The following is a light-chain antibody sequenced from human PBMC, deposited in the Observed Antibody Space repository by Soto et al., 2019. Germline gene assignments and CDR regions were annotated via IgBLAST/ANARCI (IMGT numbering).Light chain of an antibody. Sequence: DIQLTQSPSFLSTSVGYIVTITCRSTQGIRSDLAWYQQKPGKAPKLLIYAATTLQSGVPSRFSGSGSGTEFTLTISSLQSEDFETYYCQQLNSDPHTFGQGTKVDIK. CDR3: QQLNSDPHT. J-gene: IGKJ1*01. CDR1: QGIRSD. CDR2: AAT. V-gene: IGKV1-9*01.